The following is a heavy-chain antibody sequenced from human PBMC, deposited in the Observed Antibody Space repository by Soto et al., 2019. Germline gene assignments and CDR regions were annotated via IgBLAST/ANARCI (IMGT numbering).Heavy chain of an antibody. J-gene: IGHJ3*01. CDR1: GFTSSDYY. CDR2: ISSSGSTI. Sequence: GGSLRLSCAASGFTSSDYYMSWIRQAPGKGLEWVSYISSSGSTIYYADSVKGRFTISRDNTKNSLYLQMNSLRAEDTAVYYCARGDYHDTSGPFSDAFDVWGQGTMVTVSS. D-gene: IGHD3-22*01. V-gene: IGHV3-11*04. CDR3: ARGDYHDTSGPFSDAFDV.